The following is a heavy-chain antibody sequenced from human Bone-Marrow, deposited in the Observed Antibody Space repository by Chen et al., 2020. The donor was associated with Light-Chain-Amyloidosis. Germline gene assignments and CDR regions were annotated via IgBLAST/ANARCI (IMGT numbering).Heavy chain of an antibody. J-gene: IGHJ4*02. CDR3: ARRRDGYNFDY. Sequence: EVQLEQSGPEVKKPGESLKISCKGSGYTFPNYWIGWVRQMPGKGLEWMGVIYPDDSDARDRPSFEGQVTISADKSNTTAYLQWRSLKASDTAMYYCARRRDGYNFDYWGQGTLVTVSS. V-gene: IGHV5-51*01. D-gene: IGHD5-12*01. CDR2: IYPDDSDA. CDR1: GYTFPNYW.